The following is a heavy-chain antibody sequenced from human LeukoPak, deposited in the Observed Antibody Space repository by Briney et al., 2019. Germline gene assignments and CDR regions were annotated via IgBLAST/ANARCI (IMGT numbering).Heavy chain of an antibody. CDR3: AKDTGRPTDAITMEDNAFDI. V-gene: IGHV3-9*01. J-gene: IGHJ3*02. D-gene: IGHD3-3*01. Sequence: GGSLRLSCAASGFTFDDHGMHWVRQAPGKGLEWVSGISWSSGIIGYTDSVKGRFTISRDNAKNSLYLQMDSLRAEDTALYYCAKDTGRPTDAITMEDNAFDIWGQGTMVTVSS. CDR1: GFTFDDHG. CDR2: ISWSSGII.